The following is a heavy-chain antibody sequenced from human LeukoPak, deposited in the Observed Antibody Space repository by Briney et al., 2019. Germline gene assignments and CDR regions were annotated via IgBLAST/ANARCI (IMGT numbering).Heavy chain of an antibody. D-gene: IGHD3-22*01. CDR3: ARWGSGFFDF. J-gene: IGHJ4*02. Sequence: SETLSLTCAVSGGSISSSNWWSWVRPSPGKGLQWIGEIYHSGGTNYNPSLKSRVTVSVDKSNNQFSLKLSSVTAADTAVYYCARWGSGFFDFWGQGSLVTVSS. CDR2: IYHSGGT. V-gene: IGHV4-4*02. CDR1: GGSISSSNW.